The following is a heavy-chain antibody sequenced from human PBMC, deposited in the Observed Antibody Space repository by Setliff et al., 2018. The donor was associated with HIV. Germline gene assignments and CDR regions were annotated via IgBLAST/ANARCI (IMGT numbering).Heavy chain of an antibody. Sequence: TLSLTCTVSSGSISSGTYYWSWIRQCPGKGLEWIGYIDYSGSAFYNPSLKSRITISRDTSKNQFSLKMNSVTAADTAVYYCAREGKTALVTKYFDYWGHGKLVTVSS. V-gene: IGHV4-31*03. CDR2: IDYSGSA. CDR1: SGSISSGTYY. CDR3: AREGKTALVTKYFDY. D-gene: IGHD5-18*01. J-gene: IGHJ4*01.